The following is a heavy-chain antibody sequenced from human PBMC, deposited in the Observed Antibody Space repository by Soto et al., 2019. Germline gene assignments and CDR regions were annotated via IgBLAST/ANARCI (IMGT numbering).Heavy chain of an antibody. V-gene: IGHV3-23*01. Sequence: GGSLRLSCAASGFSFTTYGMSWVRQAPGKGLEWVSDISSTGLYTYLADSVKGRFTISRDNSKNTLYLQMNSLRVDDTAVYFCTKSWLFEKNWFDPWGQGTLVTVS. CDR1: GFSFTTYG. CDR2: ISSTGLYT. D-gene: IGHD3-22*01. CDR3: TKSWLFEKNWFDP. J-gene: IGHJ5*02.